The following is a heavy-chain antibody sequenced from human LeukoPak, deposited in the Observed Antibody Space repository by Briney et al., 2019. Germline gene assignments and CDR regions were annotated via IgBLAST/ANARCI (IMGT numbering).Heavy chain of an antibody. Sequence: GGSLRLSCAPSGFTFSSYAMSWVRQAPGKGLEWVANINQDGSEKYYVDSVKGRFTISRDNAKNSLFFEMNSLRVEDTSVYYCARDFRNSGWGSDYWGQGTLVTVSS. V-gene: IGHV3-7*04. CDR1: GFTFSSYA. CDR2: INQDGSEK. J-gene: IGHJ4*02. D-gene: IGHD6-19*01. CDR3: ARDFRNSGWGSDY.